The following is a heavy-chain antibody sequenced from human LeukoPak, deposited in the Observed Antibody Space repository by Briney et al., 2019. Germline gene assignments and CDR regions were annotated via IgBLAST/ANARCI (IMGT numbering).Heavy chain of an antibody. CDR2: VYTGGGT. V-gene: IGHV3-53*01. D-gene: IGHD3-22*01. CDR1: GFTIRTTY. J-gene: IGHJ4*02. CDR3: TRSGYRHPYHFDS. Sequence: GGSLRLSCVVSGFTIRTTYMSWVRQAPGKGPEWVSVVYTGGGTDHADSVKGRFTISRDNSKNTLSLQMNSLRVEDTAIYYCTRSGYRHPYHFDSWGQGTLVTVSS.